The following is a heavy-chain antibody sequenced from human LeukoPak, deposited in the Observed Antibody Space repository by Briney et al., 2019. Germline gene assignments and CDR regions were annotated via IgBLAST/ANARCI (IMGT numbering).Heavy chain of an antibody. CDR2: ISYDGSNK. Sequence: GGSLRLSCAASGFPFSSHGMHWLRQAPGKGLEWVAVISYDGSNKYYADSVKGRFTISRDNSKNTLYLQMNSLRAEDTAVYYCAKAKDSSGYYPYYWGQGTLVTVSS. CDR3: AKAKDSSGYYPYY. V-gene: IGHV3-30*18. J-gene: IGHJ4*02. CDR1: GFPFSSHG. D-gene: IGHD3-22*01.